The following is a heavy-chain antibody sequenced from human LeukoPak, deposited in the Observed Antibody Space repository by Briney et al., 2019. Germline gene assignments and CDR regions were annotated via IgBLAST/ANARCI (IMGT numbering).Heavy chain of an antibody. J-gene: IGHJ5*02. CDR3: ARTGILWLEFDP. V-gene: IGHV1-2*02. CDR1: GYTFTGYY. Sequence: ASVKVSCKASGYTFTGYYMHWVRQAPGQGLEWMGWINPNSGGTNYAQKFQGRVTMTKDTSISTAYMELSRLRPDDTAVYYCARTGILWLEFDPWGQGTLVTVSS. D-gene: IGHD3-10*01. CDR2: INPNSGGT.